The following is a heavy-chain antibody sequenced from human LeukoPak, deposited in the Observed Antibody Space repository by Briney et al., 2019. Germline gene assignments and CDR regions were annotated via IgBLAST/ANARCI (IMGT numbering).Heavy chain of an antibody. J-gene: IGHJ3*01. CDR1: DYAFTSYS. Sequence: GGSLRLSCAASDYAFTSYSMSWVRQAPGKGLEWVSFISNSDDTRYYADSVRGRFTISRDDAKNSLYLQMSSLRDGDTAVYYCVRGYYSNSFDFWGQGTVVTVSS. CDR3: VRGYYSNSFDF. D-gene: IGHD2/OR15-2a*01. V-gene: IGHV3-48*02. CDR2: ISNSDDTR.